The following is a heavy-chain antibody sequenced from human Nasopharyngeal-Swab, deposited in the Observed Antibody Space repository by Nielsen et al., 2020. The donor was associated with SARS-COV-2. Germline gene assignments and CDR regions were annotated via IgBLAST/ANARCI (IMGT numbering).Heavy chain of an antibody. D-gene: IGHD6-13*01. V-gene: IGHV3-53*01. CDR3: ASRGASADPSTRDPPFSRRTFDL. J-gene: IGHJ2*01. CDR1: GFSVSGNTY. CDR2: IHADGNT. Sequence: GGSLTLSCAASGFSVSGNTYMSWVRQAPGTGLEWVSTIHADGNTYYADSVRGRFTSSTDNSKNPVSLQMNSLRAEETAVYYCASRGASADPSTRDPPFSRRTFDLWGRGTLVTVSS.